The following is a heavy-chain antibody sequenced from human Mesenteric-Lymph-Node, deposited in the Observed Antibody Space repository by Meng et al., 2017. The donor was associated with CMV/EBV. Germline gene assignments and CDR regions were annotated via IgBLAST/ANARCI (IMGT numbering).Heavy chain of an antibody. V-gene: IGHV1-8*01. CDR3: ARRGGYNYGFHSYSGMDV. CDR1: GGSFSGFV. D-gene: IGHD5-18*01. CDR2: MNPNSGNT. J-gene: IGHJ6*02. Sequence: ASVKVSCKASGGSFSGFVITWVRQAPGQGLEWMGWMNPNSGNTGYAQKFQGRVTITRDTSISTAYMELSSLRSEDTAVYYCARRGGYNYGFHSYSGMDVWGQGTTVTVSS.